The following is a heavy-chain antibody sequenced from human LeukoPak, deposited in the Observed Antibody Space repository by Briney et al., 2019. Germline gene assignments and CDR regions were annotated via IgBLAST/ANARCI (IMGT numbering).Heavy chain of an antibody. CDR1: GFTFSAYG. CDR2: IWYDGSNK. D-gene: IGHD4-17*01. Sequence: PGGSLRLSCAASGFTFSAYGMHWVRQAPGKGLEWVAVIWYDGSNKFYADSVKGRFTISRDNSKNTLYVQMNSLGAEDTAVYYCARDYGEGGYYFDYWGQGTLVTVSS. V-gene: IGHV3-33*01. J-gene: IGHJ4*02. CDR3: ARDYGEGGYYFDY.